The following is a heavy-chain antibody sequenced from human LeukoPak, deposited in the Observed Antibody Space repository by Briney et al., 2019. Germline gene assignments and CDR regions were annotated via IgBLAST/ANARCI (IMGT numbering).Heavy chain of an antibody. CDR1: GASVGSAGYY. V-gene: IGHV4-61*08. CDR2: IYYISNT. Sequence: PSETLSLTCTVSGASVGSAGYYWSWIRQPPGGGLEWIGYIYYISNTNYNPSLRSRVTMSVDPSKNQFSLKLNSVTAADTAVYYCARTQSQSGSGRYYFGYWGQGTLVTVSS. CDR3: ARTQSQSGSGRYYFGY. J-gene: IGHJ4*02. D-gene: IGHD1-26*01.